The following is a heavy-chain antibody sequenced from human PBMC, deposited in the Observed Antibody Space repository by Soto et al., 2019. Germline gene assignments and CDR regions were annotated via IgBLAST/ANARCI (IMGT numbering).Heavy chain of an antibody. CDR2: ISSDGRPT. V-gene: IGHV3-64D*06. CDR3: VKDRHVDY. J-gene: IGHJ4*02. CDR1: GFTFSAYA. Sequence: GGSLRLSCSVSGFTFSAYAMHWVRQAPGKGLEYVSSISSDGRPTYYADSVKGRFTISRDNSKNTLYLQMSSLKAEDTAVYYCVKDRHVDYWGQGTLVTVSS.